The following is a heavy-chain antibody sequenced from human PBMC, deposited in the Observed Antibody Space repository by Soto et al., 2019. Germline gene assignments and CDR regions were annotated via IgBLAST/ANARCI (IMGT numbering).Heavy chain of an antibody. CDR1: GYSFTSYW. D-gene: IGHD3-16*01. CDR3: ARHQRDDASRKIDC. J-gene: IGHJ4*02. V-gene: IGHV5-51*01. Sequence: GESLKISCKGSGYSFTSYWIGWVRQMPGKGLEWMGISNPADSDIKYSPSFQGQVTISADKSIGTAYLQWSSLKASDTAMYYCARHQRDDASRKIDCWGQGTLVTVSS. CDR2: SNPADSDI.